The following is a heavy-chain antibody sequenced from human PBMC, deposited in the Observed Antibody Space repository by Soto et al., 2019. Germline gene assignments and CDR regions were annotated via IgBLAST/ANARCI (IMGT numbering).Heavy chain of an antibody. CDR2: IFYSGST. Sequence: QVQLQESGPGLVKPSQTLSLTCTVSGGSISSGGYYWNWIRQHPGKGLEWIGNIFYSGSTYYNTSLESRVIISVDTSKNQFSLKLSSATAADTAVYYCARDLNVATPSIFDPWGQGTLVTVSS. D-gene: IGHD2-15*01. CDR1: GGSISSGGYY. J-gene: IGHJ5*02. CDR3: ARDLNVATPSIFDP. V-gene: IGHV4-31*03.